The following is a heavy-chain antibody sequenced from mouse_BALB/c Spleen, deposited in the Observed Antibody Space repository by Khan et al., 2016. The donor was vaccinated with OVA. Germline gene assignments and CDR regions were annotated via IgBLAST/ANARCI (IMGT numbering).Heavy chain of an antibody. CDR2: TNPTNGRT. CDR1: GYTFTSYW. V-gene: IGHV1S81*02. D-gene: IGHD1-1*01. Sequence: VKLQQPGADLVKAGASVKMSCKASGYTFTSYWMHWVKQRLGQGLEWFAETNPTNGRTYYNEKFKSKATLTVDKSSSTAFMLLSGLTFEDSAVYYGARINKIVATYFDYWGQGTTLTVSS. J-gene: IGHJ2*01. CDR3: ARINKIVATYFDY.